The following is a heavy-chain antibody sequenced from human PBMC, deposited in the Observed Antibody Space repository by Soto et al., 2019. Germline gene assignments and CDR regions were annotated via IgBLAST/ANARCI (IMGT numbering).Heavy chain of an antibody. CDR1: GGSISSGGYY. CDR3: ARGPSGGDYYYYGMDV. CDR2: IYYSGST. J-gene: IGHJ6*02. Sequence: QVQLQESGPGLVKPSQTLSLTCTVSGGSISSGGYYWSWIRQHPGKGLEWIGYIYYSGSTYYNPSLKSRVTISVDTSKNQFSLKLSSVTAADTAVYYCARGPSGGDYYYYGMDVWGQGTTVTVSS. V-gene: IGHV4-31*03. D-gene: IGHD6-19*01.